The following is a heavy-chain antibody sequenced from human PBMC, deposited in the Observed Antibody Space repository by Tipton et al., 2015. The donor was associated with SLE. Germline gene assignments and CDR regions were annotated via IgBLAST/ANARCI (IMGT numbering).Heavy chain of an antibody. CDR3: SHMGYLYDFDF. D-gene: IGHD3-16*02. Sequence: TLSLTCTVSGDSITSTFYYWGWIRQHPGRGLEWIGDIYNSGVTDYSPSLKSRLTISMDTSKNQFSLKLNSVTAADTAAYYCSHMGYLYDFDFWGRGILVTVSS. J-gene: IGHJ4*02. V-gene: IGHV4-31*03. CDR1: GDSITSTFYY. CDR2: IYNSGVT.